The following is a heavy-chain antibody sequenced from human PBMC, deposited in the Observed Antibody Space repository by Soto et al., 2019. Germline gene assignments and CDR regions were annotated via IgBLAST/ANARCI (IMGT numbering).Heavy chain of an antibody. J-gene: IGHJ3*01. Sequence: EVKLVESGGGLVQPGRSLRLSCAASGFSFHDYVMHWVRQAPGKGLEWVSGISYNSSVIDYADSVKGRFTISRDNAENSLYLQMNSLTPEDTALYYCVTPNSDSFSEGFNLWGQGTMVTVSS. CDR3: VTPNSDSFSEGFNL. V-gene: IGHV3-9*01. D-gene: IGHD1-26*01. CDR2: ISYNSSVI. CDR1: GFSFHDYV.